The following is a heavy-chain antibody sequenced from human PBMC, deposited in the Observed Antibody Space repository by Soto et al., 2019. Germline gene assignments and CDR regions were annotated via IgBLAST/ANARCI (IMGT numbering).Heavy chain of an antibody. J-gene: IGHJ4*02. CDR3: ARSVAAPGAHIDY. Sequence: ASQTLSLTCSVSGGSISGSYLSWTRQSPGKELEWLGYVYYTGSTNYSPSIRSRVSISVDTSKNEFSLRLSSVTAADTAVYFCARSVAAPGAHIDYWGQGTQVTVSS. D-gene: IGHD6-13*01. V-gene: IGHV4-59*01. CDR2: VYYTGST. CDR1: GGSISGSY.